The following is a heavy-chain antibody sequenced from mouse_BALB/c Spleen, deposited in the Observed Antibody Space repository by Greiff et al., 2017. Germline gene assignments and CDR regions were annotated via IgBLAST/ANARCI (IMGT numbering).Heavy chain of an antibody. D-gene: IGHD2-14*01. Sequence: QVQLQQPGAELVKPGASVKLSCKASGYTFTSYWMHWVKQRPGQGLEWIGEIDPSDSYTNYNQKFKGKATLTVDKSSSTAYMQLSSLTSEDSAVYYCARGDRYDDYAMDYWSQGTSVTVSS. CDR3: ARGDRYDDYAMDY. CDR1: GYTFTSYW. V-gene: IGHV1-69*02. J-gene: IGHJ4*01. CDR2: IDPSDSYT.